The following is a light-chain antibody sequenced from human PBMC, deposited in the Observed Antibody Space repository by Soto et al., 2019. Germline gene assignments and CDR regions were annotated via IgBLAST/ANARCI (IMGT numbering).Light chain of an antibody. CDR2: GAS. CDR3: QQYGSSPRIT. Sequence: ETVLTQSPGTLSLSPGERATLSCRASQSVSSSYLAWYQQKPGQAPRLLIYGASRRATGIPDRFRGSGSGTDFTLTISRLEPEDFAVYYCQQYGSSPRITFGPGTKVDIK. CDR1: QSVSSSY. V-gene: IGKV3-20*01. J-gene: IGKJ3*01.